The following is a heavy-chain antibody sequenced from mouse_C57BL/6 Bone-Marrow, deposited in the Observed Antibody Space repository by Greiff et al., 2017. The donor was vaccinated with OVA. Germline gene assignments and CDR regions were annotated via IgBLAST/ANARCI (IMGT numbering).Heavy chain of an antibody. V-gene: IGHV1-72*01. D-gene: IGHD3-2*02. CDR3: ARSRRQLRLRRGFAY. CDR2: IDPNSGGT. Sequence: VQLQQPGAELVKPGASVKLSCKASGYTFTSYWMHWVKQRPGRGLEWIGRIDPNSGGTKYNEKFKSKATLTVDKPSSTAYMQLSSLTSEDSAVYYCARSRRQLRLRRGFAYWGQGTLVTVSA. J-gene: IGHJ3*01. CDR1: GYTFTSYW.